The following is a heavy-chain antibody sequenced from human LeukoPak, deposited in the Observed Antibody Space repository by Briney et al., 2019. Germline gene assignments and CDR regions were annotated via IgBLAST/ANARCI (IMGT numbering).Heavy chain of an antibody. CDR1: GYTFTSYD. D-gene: IGHD3-10*01. J-gene: IGHJ4*02. Sequence: ASVKVSCKASGYTFTSYDINWVRQATGQGLEWMGWMNPNSGNTSYAQKFQGRVTMTRDTSTSTVYMELSSLRSEDTAVYYCARATYYYGSGSYYNSDYWGQGTLVTVSS. CDR3: ARATYYYGSGSYYNSDY. CDR2: MNPNSGNT. V-gene: IGHV1-8*02.